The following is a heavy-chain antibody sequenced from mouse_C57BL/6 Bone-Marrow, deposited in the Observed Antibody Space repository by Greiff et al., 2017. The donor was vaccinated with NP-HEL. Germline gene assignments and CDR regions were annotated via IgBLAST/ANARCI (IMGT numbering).Heavy chain of an antibody. Sequence: EVKLVESGGGLVQPGGSLKLSCAASGFTFSDYYMYWVRQTPEKRLEWVAYISNGGGSTYYPDTVKGRFTISRDNAKNTLYLQMSRLKSEDTAMYYCASPPVDVWGTGTTVTVSS. CDR1: GFTFSDYY. D-gene: IGHD1-1*01. CDR3: ASPPVDV. J-gene: IGHJ1*03. CDR2: ISNGGGST. V-gene: IGHV5-12*01.